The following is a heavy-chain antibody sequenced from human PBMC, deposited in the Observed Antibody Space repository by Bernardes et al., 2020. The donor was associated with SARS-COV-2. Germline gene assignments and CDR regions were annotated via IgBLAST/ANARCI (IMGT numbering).Heavy chain of an antibody. CDR2: INSDGTIT. Sequence: LRLSCAASGFTFSNYWMHWVRQVPGKGLVWVSRINSDGTITNYADSVKGRITISRDNVKNTLYLQMNNLRVEDTALYYCTPLIVVESGYWGQGTLVTVSS. J-gene: IGHJ4*02. V-gene: IGHV3-74*01. CDR1: GFTFSNYW. CDR3: TPLIVVESGY. D-gene: IGHD3-22*01.